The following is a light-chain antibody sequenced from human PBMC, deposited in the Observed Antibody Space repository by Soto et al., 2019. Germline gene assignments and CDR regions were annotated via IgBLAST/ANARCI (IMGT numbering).Light chain of an antibody. CDR1: LSVIDK. Sequence: EIVMTQSPATLSVSPGERATLSCRASLSVIDKLAWFQQKPGQAPRLLIYSASTRATGVPPRFSGSGSGTEFTLTISRLQSEDFAVYFCQQYNSWPPITFGQGTRLEI. J-gene: IGKJ5*01. V-gene: IGKV3-15*01. CDR2: SAS. CDR3: QQYNSWPPIT.